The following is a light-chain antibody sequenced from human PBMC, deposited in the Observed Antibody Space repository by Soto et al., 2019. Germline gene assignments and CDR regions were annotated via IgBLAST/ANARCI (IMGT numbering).Light chain of an antibody. Sequence: DIQLTQSPSFLSASVGDRVTITCRASQGISSYLAWYQQKPGKAPKLLIYAASTLQGGVPSRFSGSGSGTEFTLTISSLQPEDFATYYCQQLNSYPPYTFGQGTKLEIK. CDR2: AAS. J-gene: IGKJ2*01. CDR3: QQLNSYPPYT. V-gene: IGKV1-9*01. CDR1: QGISSY.